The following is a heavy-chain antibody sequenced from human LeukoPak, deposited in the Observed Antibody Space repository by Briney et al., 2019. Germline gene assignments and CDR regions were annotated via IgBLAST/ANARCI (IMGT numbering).Heavy chain of an antibody. V-gene: IGHV1-69*01. J-gene: IGHJ4*02. Sequence: GASVKVSCTASGGTFSSYAISWVRQAPGQGLEWMGGIIPIFGTANFAQKFQGRVTITADESTSTAYMELSGLRSEDTAVYYCARGKSGYRKSHMPVDYWGQGTLVTVSS. CDR3: ARGKSGYRKSHMPVDY. D-gene: IGHD5-18*01. CDR1: GGTFSSYA. CDR2: IIPIFGTA.